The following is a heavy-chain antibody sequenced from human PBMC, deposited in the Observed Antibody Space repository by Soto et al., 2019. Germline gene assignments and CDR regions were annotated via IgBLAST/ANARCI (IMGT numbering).Heavy chain of an antibody. J-gene: IGHJ4*01. CDR3: ARLYSRTDY. D-gene: IGHD6-13*01. Sequence: PSETLSLTGAVYGGSFSGYYWSWIRQPPGKGLEWIGEINHSGSTNYNPALKSRGTISVDTSKNQFSLKLRSVTAADTAVYYCARLYSRTDYWGHGTXVTXS. CDR1: GGSFSGYY. CDR2: INHSGST. V-gene: IGHV4-34*01.